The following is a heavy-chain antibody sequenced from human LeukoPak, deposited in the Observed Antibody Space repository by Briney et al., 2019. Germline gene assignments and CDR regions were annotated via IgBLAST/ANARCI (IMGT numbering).Heavy chain of an antibody. D-gene: IGHD5-12*01. CDR2: ISGSSSYI. CDR3: ARGGYSFDY. V-gene: IGHV3-21*01. CDR1: GFTFSSYS. Sequence: GGSLRLSCAASGFTFSSYSMNWVRLAPGKGLEWVSSISGSSSYIYYADSVKGRFTISRDNANNSLYLQMNSLRVEDTAVYYCARGGYSFDYLGQGTLVTVSS. J-gene: IGHJ4*02.